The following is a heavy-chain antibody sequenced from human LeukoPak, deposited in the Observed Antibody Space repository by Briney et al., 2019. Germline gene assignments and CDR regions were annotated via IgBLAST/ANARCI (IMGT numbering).Heavy chain of an antibody. CDR3: ARLLDVWGSYPYFDY. J-gene: IGHJ4*02. D-gene: IGHD3-16*02. CDR2: IYPGDSDT. Sequence: GEALKISCKGSGFGFTSYWIGWVRPVPGKGREWMGIIYPGDSDTRYSPSFQGQVTISADKSINTAYLQWSSLKASHTAMYYCARLLDVWGSYPYFDYWGQGTRVTVSS. V-gene: IGHV5-51*01. CDR1: GFGFTSYW.